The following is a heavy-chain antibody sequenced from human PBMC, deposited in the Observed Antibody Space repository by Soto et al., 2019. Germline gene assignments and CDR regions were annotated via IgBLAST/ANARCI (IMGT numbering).Heavy chain of an antibody. D-gene: IGHD3-10*01. Sequence: EVQLLESGGGLVQPGGSLRLSCAASGFTFSSYAMSWVRQAPGQGLEWVSAISGSGGSTYYADSVKGRFTISRDNSKNTLYLQMNSLGAEDTAVYYCAKEVGYYGSGSPGPWGQGTLVTVSS. CDR2: ISGSGGST. J-gene: IGHJ5*02. CDR1: GFTFSSYA. CDR3: AKEVGYYGSGSPGP. V-gene: IGHV3-23*01.